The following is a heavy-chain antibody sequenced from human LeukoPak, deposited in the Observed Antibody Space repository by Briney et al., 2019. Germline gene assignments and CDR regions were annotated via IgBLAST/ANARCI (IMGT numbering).Heavy chain of an antibody. CDR3: AKETRYSSSWYDY. J-gene: IGHJ4*02. D-gene: IGHD6-13*01. V-gene: IGHV3-23*01. CDR2: ISGSGGST. Sequence: GGSLRLSCAASGFTFSSYWMHWVRQAPGKGLVWVSAISGSGGSTYYADSVKGRFTISRDNSKNTLYLQMNSLRAEDTAVYYCAKETRYSSSWYDYWGQGTLVTVSS. CDR1: GFTFSSYW.